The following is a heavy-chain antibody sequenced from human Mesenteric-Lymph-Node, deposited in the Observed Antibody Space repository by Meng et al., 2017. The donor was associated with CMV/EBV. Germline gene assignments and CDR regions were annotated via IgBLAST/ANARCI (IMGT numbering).Heavy chain of an antibody. CDR3: ARGRRVYGMDV. J-gene: IGHJ6*02. CDR2: INHSGST. Sequence: SETLSLTCAVYGGSFSGYYWSWIRQPPGQGLEWIGEINHSGSTNYNPSLKSRVTISVDTSKNQFSLKLSSVTAADTAVYYCARGRRVYGMDVWGQGTTVTVSS. V-gene: IGHV4-34*01. CDR1: GGSFSGYY.